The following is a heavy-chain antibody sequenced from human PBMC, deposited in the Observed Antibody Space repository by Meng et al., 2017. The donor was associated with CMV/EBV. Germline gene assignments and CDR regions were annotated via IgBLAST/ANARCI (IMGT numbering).Heavy chain of an antibody. J-gene: IGHJ4*02. CDR2: INPNGGGT. CDR3: ARAPGNYYDSSGYPFDY. CDR1: TLTGYY. Sequence: TLTGYYMHWVRHAHGQRLEWMGWINPNGGGTNYAQRFQGRVTMTRDTSISTAYMELSRLRSDDTAVYYCARAPGNYYDSSGYPFDYWGQGTLVTVSS. D-gene: IGHD3-22*01. V-gene: IGHV1-2*02.